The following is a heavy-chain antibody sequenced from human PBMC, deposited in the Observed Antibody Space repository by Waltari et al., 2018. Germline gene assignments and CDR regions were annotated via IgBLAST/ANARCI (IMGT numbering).Heavy chain of an antibody. J-gene: IGHJ4*02. Sequence: GLEWMGRINPNSGGTNYAQKFQGRVTMTRDTSISTAYMELSRLRSDDTAVYYCARDEQQLVMWGQGTLVTVSS. CDR2: INPNSGGT. D-gene: IGHD6-13*01. CDR3: ARDEQQLVM. V-gene: IGHV1-2*06.